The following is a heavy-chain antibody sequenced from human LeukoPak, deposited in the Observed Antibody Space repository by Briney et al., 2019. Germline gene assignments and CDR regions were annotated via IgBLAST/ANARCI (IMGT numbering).Heavy chain of an antibody. CDR2: TYYSGSTEST. J-gene: IGHJ4*02. V-gene: IGHV4-39*01. CDR1: GGSISSTSYY. Sequence: SETLSLTCTVSGGSISSTSYYWGWIRQPPGKGLEWIGSTYYSGSTESTYYNPSLKSRVTISVDTSKNQFSLKLSSVTAADTAVYYCARAVIPSYGGYYYFDYWGQGTLVTVSS. CDR3: ARAVIPSYGGYYYFDY. D-gene: IGHD5-12*01.